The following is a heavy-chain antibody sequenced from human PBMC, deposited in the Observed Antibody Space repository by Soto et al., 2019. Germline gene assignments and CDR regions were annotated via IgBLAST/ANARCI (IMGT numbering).Heavy chain of an antibody. CDR2: ISASGGST. V-gene: IGHV3-23*01. CDR1: VFTFSTFA. Sequence: GSLRLSCAASVFTFSTFAMSWVRQAPGKGLEWVSAISASGGSTYYADSVKGRFTISRDNSNNTLYLQMNSLRVEDTAVYYCAKDPRVSFDPWGQGTLVTVSS. J-gene: IGHJ5*02. CDR3: AKDPRVSFDP.